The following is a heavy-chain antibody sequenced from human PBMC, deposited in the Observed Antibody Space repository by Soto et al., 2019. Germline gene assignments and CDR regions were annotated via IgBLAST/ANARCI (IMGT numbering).Heavy chain of an antibody. CDR3: ARESEDLTSNFDY. Sequence: GGSLRLSCAASGFTFTRSSMNWVRQAPGKGLEWVSSISSTTNYIYYGDSMKGRFTISRDNAKNSLYLEMNSLRAEDTAVYYCARESEDLTSNFDYWGQGTLVTVSS. CDR1: GFTFTRSS. V-gene: IGHV3-21*06. J-gene: IGHJ4*02. CDR2: ISSTTNYI.